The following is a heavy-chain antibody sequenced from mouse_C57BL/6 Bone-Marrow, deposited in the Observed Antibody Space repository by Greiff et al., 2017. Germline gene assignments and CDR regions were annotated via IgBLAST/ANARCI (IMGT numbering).Heavy chain of an antibody. D-gene: IGHD2-5*01. Sequence: VKLVESGAELVRPGTSVKLSCKASGYTFTSYWMHWVKQRPGQGLEWIGVIDPSDSYTNYNQKFKGKATLTVDTSSSTAYMQLSSLTSEDSAVYYCARSGSNYWFAYWGQGTLVTVSA. CDR1: GYTFTSYW. J-gene: IGHJ3*01. CDR3: ARSGSNYWFAY. CDR2: IDPSDSYT. V-gene: IGHV1-59*01.